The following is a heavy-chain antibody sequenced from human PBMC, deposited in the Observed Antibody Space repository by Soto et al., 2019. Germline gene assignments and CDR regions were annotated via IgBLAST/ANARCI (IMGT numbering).Heavy chain of an antibody. D-gene: IGHD5-12*01. V-gene: IGHV4-34*01. J-gene: IGHJ5*02. CDR3: ADSGYDLGLRS. CDR1: GGSSSGYY. CDR2: INHSGST. Sequence: PSETLSLTCAVYGGSSSGYYWSWIRQPPGKGLEWIGEINHSGSTNYNPSLKSRVTISVDTSKNQFSLKLSSVTAADTAVYYCADSGYDLGLRSWGQGTLVTVSS.